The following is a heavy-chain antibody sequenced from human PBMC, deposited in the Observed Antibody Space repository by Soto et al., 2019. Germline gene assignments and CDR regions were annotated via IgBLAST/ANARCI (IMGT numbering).Heavy chain of an antibody. CDR3: ARVPLAAVPIRWFDP. D-gene: IGHD6-13*01. Sequence: SETLSLTCAVYGGSFSGYYWSWIRQPPGKGLEWIGEINHSGSTNYNPSLKSRVTISVDTSKNQFSLKLSSVTAADTAVYYCARVPLAAVPIRWFDPWGQGTLVTVS. CDR2: INHSGST. V-gene: IGHV4-34*01. CDR1: GGSFSGYY. J-gene: IGHJ5*02.